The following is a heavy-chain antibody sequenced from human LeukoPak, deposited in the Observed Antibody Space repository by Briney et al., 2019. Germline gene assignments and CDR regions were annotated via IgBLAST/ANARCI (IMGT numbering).Heavy chain of an antibody. D-gene: IGHD3-22*01. CDR1: GYTFTGYY. CDR2: INPNSGGT. V-gene: IGHV1-2*02. J-gene: IGHJ4*02. CDR3: ARDRLYYYDSSGYYMDY. Sequence: GASVTVSCKASGYTFTGYYMHWVRQPPGQGLEWMGWINPNSGGTNYAHKFQGRVTMTRDTSISTAYMELSRLRSDDTAVYYCARDRLYYYDSSGYYMDYWGQGTLVTVSS.